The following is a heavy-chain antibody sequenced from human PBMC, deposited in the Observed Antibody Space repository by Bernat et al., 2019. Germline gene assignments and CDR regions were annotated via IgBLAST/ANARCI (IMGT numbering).Heavy chain of an antibody. CDR2: ISSSSSYT. Sequence: QVQLVESGGGLVKPGGSLRLSCAASGFTFSDYYMSWIRQAPGKGLEWVSYISSSSSYTNYADSVKGRFTISRDNAKNSLYLQMNSLRAEDTAVYYCVRYAVGSYVFDYWGQGTLVTVSS. D-gene: IGHD3-16*01. J-gene: IGHJ4*02. CDR3: VRYAVGSYVFDY. CDR1: GFTFSDYY. V-gene: IGHV3-11*06.